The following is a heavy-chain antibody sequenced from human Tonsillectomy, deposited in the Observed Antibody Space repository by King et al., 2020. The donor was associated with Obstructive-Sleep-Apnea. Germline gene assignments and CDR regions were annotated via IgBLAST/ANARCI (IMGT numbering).Heavy chain of an antibody. Sequence: VQLVESGGGLVQPGGSLRLSCAASGFTFSSYSMNWVRQAPGKGLGWISYISSGSSSMSYSASVKGRFTISTDKAKNSLYLQMNSLRVEDTAMCYCARKEETYTNWFDPWGQGTLVTVSS. CDR2: ISSGSSSM. V-gene: IGHV3-48*01. CDR1: GFTFSSYS. CDR3: ARKEETYTNWFDP. D-gene: IGHD4-11*01. J-gene: IGHJ5*02.